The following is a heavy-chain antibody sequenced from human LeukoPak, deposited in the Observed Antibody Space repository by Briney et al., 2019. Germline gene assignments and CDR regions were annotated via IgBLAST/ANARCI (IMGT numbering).Heavy chain of an antibody. CDR2: ISYDGSNK. J-gene: IGHJ4*02. CDR3: ARGTGVYYDSSGLSPDY. D-gene: IGHD3-22*01. CDR1: GFTFSTNA. V-gene: IGHV3-30-3*01. Sequence: GGSLRLSCAASGFTFSTNAMHWVRQAPGKGLEWVALISYDGSNKYYADSVKGRFTISRDNPKNTLYLQMNSLRAEDTAVYYCARGTGVYYDSSGLSPDYWGQGTLVTVPS.